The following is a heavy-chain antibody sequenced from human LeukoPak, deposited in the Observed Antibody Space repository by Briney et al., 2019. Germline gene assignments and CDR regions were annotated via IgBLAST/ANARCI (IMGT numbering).Heavy chain of an antibody. CDR3: ARHVPYDDYVNYYYYGMDV. D-gene: IGHD4-17*01. V-gene: IGHV5-10-1*01. CDR2: IDPSDSYT. CDR1: GYSFTSYW. Sequence: GESLKISCKGSGYSFTSYWISWVRQMPGKGLEWMGRIDPSDSYTNYSPSFQGHVTISADKSISTAYLQWSSLKASDTAMYYCARHVPYDDYVNYYYYGMDVWGKGTTVTVSS. J-gene: IGHJ6*04.